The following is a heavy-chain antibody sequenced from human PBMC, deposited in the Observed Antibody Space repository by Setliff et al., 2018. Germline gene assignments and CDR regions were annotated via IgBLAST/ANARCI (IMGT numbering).Heavy chain of an antibody. J-gene: IGHJ3*02. CDR1: SYTFSSYG. CDR3: ARDRRNIVVAVVNAAFDI. D-gene: IGHD2-15*01. V-gene: IGHV1-18*01. Sequence: ASVKVSCKASSYTFSSYGISWVRQAPGQGLEWMGWISAYNGDTNYAQNLQGRVTMTTDTSTSTAYMELRSLRSDDTAVYYCARDRRNIVVAVVNAAFDIGGQGTMVTVSS. CDR2: ISAYNGDT.